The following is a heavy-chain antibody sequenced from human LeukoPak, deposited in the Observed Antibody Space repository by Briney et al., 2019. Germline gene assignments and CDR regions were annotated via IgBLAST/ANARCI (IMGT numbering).Heavy chain of an antibody. CDR3: ARGEIGYSYGYGN. J-gene: IGHJ4*02. D-gene: IGHD5-18*01. Sequence: GGSLRLSCAASGFTFSSYSMNWVRQAPGKGLEWVSSISSSSSYIYYADSVKGRFTISRDNAKNSLYPQMNSLRAEDTAVYYCARGEIGYSYGYGNWGQGTLVTVSS. CDR2: ISSSSSYI. V-gene: IGHV3-21*01. CDR1: GFTFSSYS.